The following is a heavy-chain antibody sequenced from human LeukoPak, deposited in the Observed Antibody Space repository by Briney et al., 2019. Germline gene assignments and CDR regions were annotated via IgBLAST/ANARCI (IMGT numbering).Heavy chain of an antibody. CDR3: ATRGS. D-gene: IGHD3-10*01. CDR2: IYNSGSN. J-gene: IGHJ5*02. Sequence: PSETLSLTYTVSGGSISSDYWQWIRQPPGKGLEWIGYIYNSGSNNYNPSLKSRVTISVDTSKNQFSLKLTSVTAADTAVYYCATRGSWGQGTLVTVSS. V-gene: IGHV4-59*08. CDR1: GGSISSDY.